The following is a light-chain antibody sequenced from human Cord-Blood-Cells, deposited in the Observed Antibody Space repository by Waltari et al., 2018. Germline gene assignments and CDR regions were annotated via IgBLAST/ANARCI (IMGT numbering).Light chain of an antibody. CDR3: QQSYSTPPS. CDR1: QSISSY. J-gene: IGKJ2*03. Sequence: DIHMPQSPSSLSASVGDRVTITCRASQSISSYLNWYQQKPGKAPKLLIYAASSLQSGVPSRFSGSGSGTDFTLTISSLQPEDFATYYCQQSYSTPPSFGQGTKLEIK. CDR2: AAS. V-gene: IGKV1-39*01.